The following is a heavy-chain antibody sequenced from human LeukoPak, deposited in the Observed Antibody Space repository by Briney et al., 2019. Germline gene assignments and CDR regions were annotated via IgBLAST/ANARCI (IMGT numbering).Heavy chain of an antibody. CDR1: GYTFTSYY. D-gene: IGHD1-26*01. CDR3: AREVDPGVTVGARGYNWFDP. CDR2: INPSGGST. Sequence: ASVKVSCKASGYTFTSYYMHWVRQAPGQGLEWMGIINPSGGSTSYAQKFQGRVTITADESTSTAYMELSSLRSEDTAVYYCAREVDPGVTVGARGYNWFDPWGQGTLVTVSS. J-gene: IGHJ5*02. V-gene: IGHV1-46*01.